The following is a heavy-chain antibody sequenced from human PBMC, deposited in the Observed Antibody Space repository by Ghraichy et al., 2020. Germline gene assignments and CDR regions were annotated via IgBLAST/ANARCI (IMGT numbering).Heavy chain of an antibody. Sequence: SQTLSLTCTVSGGSISSYYWSWIRQPAGKGLEWIGRIYTSGSTNYNPSLKSRVTMSVDTSKNQFSLKLSSVTAADTAVYYCARDRDIAARPFSLEENWFDPWGQGTLVTVSS. D-gene: IGHD6-6*01. J-gene: IGHJ5*02. CDR2: IYTSGST. V-gene: IGHV4-4*07. CDR3: ARDRDIAARPFSLEENWFDP. CDR1: GGSISSYY.